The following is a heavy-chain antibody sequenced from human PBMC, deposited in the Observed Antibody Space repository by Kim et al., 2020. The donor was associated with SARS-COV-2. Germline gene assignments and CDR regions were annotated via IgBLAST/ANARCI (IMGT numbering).Heavy chain of an antibody. CDR3: ARDPDTSSKVDY. J-gene: IGHJ4*02. V-gene: IGHV3-11*01. Sequence: DAGKGRLPITRDNAKNSMYLQMDSLGVEDTAVYYCARDPDTSSKVDYWGQGTLVTVSS. D-gene: IGHD6-13*01.